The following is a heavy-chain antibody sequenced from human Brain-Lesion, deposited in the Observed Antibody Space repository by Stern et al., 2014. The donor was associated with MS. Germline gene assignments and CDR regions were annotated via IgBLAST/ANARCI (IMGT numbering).Heavy chain of an antibody. CDR2: IFPRDSNT. J-gene: IGHJ4*02. CDR3: ARSPATPSGYDRFDY. Sequence: EVQLVQSGAEVKKPGESLKISCEASGYLFDDYWIGWVRQMSGRGLELVAIIFPRDSNTRYSPSVQGQVTISADKSLSTAYLQWRSRKASDPAIYYCARSPATPSGYDRFDYWGQGALVTVSS. D-gene: IGHD5-12*01. V-gene: IGHV5-51*03. CDR1: GYLFDDYW.